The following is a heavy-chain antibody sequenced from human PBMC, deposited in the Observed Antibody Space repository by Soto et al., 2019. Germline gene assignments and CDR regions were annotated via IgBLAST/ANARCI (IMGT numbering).Heavy chain of an antibody. CDR1: GGSISSSSYY. V-gene: IGHV4-39*01. CDR3: ARRSGYSYGTHHFDY. J-gene: IGHJ4*02. D-gene: IGHD5-18*01. Sequence: SETLSLTCTVSGGSISSSSYYWGWIRQPPGKGLEWIGSIYYSGSTYYNPSLKSRVTISVDTSKNQFSLKLSSVTAADTAVYYCARRSGYSYGTHHFDYWGQGTLVTVSS. CDR2: IYYSGST.